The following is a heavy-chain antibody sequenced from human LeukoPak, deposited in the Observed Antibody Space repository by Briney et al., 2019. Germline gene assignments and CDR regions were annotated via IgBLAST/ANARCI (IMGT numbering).Heavy chain of an antibody. CDR3: AETYSSSPGRPFYYFDY. V-gene: IGHV1-24*01. D-gene: IGHD6-6*01. CDR2: FDPEDGET. CDR1: GYTLTELS. J-gene: IGHJ4*02. Sequence: SVKVSCKVSGYTLTELSMHWVRQAPGKGLEWMGGFDPEDGETIYAQKFQGRVTITADKSTSTAYMELSSLRSEDTAVYYCAETYSSSPGRPFYYFDYWGQGTLVTVSS.